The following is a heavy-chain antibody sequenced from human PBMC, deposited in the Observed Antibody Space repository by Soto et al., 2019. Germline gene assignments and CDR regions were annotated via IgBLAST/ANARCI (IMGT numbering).Heavy chain of an antibody. CDR1: GGTFSSYA. D-gene: IGHD3-3*01. J-gene: IGHJ6*02. V-gene: IGHV1-69*13. CDR3: AREFLLWLSDYYYYYGMDV. CDR2: IIPIFGTA. Sequence: ASVKVSCKASGGTFSSYAISWVRQAPGQGLEWMGGIIPIFGTANYAQKFQGRVTITADESTSTAYMELSSLRSEDTAVYYCAREFLLWLSDYYYYYGMDVRGQRTTVTGSS.